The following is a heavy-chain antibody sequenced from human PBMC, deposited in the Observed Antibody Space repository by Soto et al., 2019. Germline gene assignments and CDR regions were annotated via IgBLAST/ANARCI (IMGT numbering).Heavy chain of an antibody. CDR2: ISGSGGST. V-gene: IGHV3-23*01. D-gene: IGHD5-18*01. Sequence: PGGSLRLSCAASGLTFSSYAMSWVRQAPGKGLEWVSAISGSGGSTYYADSVKGRFTISRDNSKNTLYLQMNSLRAEDTAVYYCAKPHQGYIVSFDYWGQGTLVTVSS. J-gene: IGHJ4*02. CDR1: GLTFSSYA. CDR3: AKPHQGYIVSFDY.